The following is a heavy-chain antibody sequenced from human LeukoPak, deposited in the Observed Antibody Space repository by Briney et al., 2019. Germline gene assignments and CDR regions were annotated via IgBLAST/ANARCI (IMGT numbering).Heavy chain of an antibody. D-gene: IGHD3-9*01. CDR1: GYTFTGYY. V-gene: IGHV1-2*02. J-gene: IGHJ4*02. Sequence: ASVKVSCKTSGYTFTGYYMHWVRQAPGQGLEWMGWINPNSGGTNYAQKFQGRVTMTRDTSISTAYMEMSRLRSDDTALYYCARSPHILTGENFDYWGQGTLVTVSS. CDR3: ARSPHILTGENFDY. CDR2: INPNSGGT.